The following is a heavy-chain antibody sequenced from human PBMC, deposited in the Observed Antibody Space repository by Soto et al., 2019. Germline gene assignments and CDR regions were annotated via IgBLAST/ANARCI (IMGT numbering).Heavy chain of an antibody. CDR3: ARMGSYFDFDY. CDR1: GFTFSSYG. Sequence: GGSLRLSCAASGFTFSSYGMHWVRQAPGKGLEWVAVIWSDGSNKNYADSVKGRFTISRDNSKNALYLQMNSLRAEDTAVYSCARMGSYFDFDYWGQGTLVTVSS. D-gene: IGHD1-26*01. J-gene: IGHJ4*02. CDR2: IWSDGSNK. V-gene: IGHV3-33*01.